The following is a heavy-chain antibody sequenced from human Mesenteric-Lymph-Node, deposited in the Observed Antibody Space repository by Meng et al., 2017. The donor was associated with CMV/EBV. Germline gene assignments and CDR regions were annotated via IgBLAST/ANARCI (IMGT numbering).Heavy chain of an antibody. D-gene: IGHD2-2*01. V-gene: IGHV1-69*06. CDR3: ARGYCSSTSCYGWVH. CDR1: GGTFSSYA. CDR2: IIPIFGTA. J-gene: IGHJ4*02. Sequence: SGGTFSSYAISWVRQAPGQGLEWMGGIIPIFGTANYAQKFQGRVTITADKSTSTAYMELSSLRSEDTAVYYCARGYCSSTSCYGWVHWGQGTLVPSPQ.